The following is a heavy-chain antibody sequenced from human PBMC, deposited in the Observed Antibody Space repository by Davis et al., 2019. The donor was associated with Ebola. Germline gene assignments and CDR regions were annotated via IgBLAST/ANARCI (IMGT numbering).Heavy chain of an antibody. CDR2: TSYDGSNK. D-gene: IGHD5-18*01. CDR3: ARDGVDTAVVVVWGYYQYMDV. V-gene: IGHV3-30*03. J-gene: IGHJ6*03. CDR1: GHGFTFSAYG. Sequence: GGSLRLSCVASGHGFTFSAYGMHWVRQAPGKGLEWVAVTSYDGSNKYYADSVKGRFTISRDNSKQTLYLQLNSLRAEDTAVYYCARDGVDTAVVVVWGYYQYMDVWGKGTTVTVSS.